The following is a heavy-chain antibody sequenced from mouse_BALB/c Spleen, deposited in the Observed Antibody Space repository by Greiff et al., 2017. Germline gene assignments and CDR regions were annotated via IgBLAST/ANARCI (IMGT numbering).Heavy chain of an antibody. CDR2: ISDGGSYT. Sequence: EVKLVESGGGLVKPGGSLKLSCAASGFTFSDYYMCWVRQTPEKRLEWVATISDGGSYTYYPDSVKGRFTISRDNAKNNLYLQMSSLKSEDTAMYYCARDEGDYWGQGTSVTVSS. CDR1: GFTFSDYY. V-gene: IGHV5-4*02. CDR3: ARDEGDY. J-gene: IGHJ4*01.